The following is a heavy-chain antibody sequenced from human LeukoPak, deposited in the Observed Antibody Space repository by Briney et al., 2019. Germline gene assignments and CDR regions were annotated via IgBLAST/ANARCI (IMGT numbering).Heavy chain of an antibody. V-gene: IGHV4-39*01. D-gene: IGHD3-16*01. CDR3: ARAIVGGNRFDP. CDR1: GGSIRTSSYY. CDR2: MYYSEST. J-gene: IGHJ5*02. Sequence: PSETLSLTCTVSGGSIRTSSYYWGWIRQPPGKGLEWLGSMYYSESTHYKPSVKSRVTISVDTSKNQVSLKLSSVTAADTAVYYCARAIVGGNRFDPWGQGTLVTVSS.